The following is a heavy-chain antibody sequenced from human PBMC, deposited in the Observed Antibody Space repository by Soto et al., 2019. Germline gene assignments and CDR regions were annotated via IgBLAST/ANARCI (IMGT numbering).Heavy chain of an antibody. D-gene: IGHD2-8*01. CDR2: IKSVGSGGTR. Sequence: EVQLVESGGGLVKPGGSLRLSCAASGFTFSNAWMSWVRQAPGKGLEWVGRIKSVGSGGTRDYAAPVRGRFTISRDDSKNTVYLQMDSLKTEDTAMYYCCWCGSINYYFNQWGQGTLVTVSS. CDR1: GFTFSNAW. CDR3: CWCGSINYYFNQ. J-gene: IGHJ4*02. V-gene: IGHV3-15*01.